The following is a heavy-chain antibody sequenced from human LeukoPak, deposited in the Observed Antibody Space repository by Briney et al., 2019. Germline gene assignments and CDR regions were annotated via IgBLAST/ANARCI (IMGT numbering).Heavy chain of an antibody. CDR2: IYYSGST. D-gene: IGHD2-21*01. J-gene: IGHJ3*02. Sequence: SETLSLTCTASGGSISSGGYYWSWIRQPPGKGLEWIGYIYYSGSTNYNPSLKSRVTISVDTSKNQFSLKLSSVTAADTAVYYCARDGDWDAFDIWGQGTMVTVSS. CDR3: ARDGDWDAFDI. CDR1: GGSISSGGYY. V-gene: IGHV4-61*08.